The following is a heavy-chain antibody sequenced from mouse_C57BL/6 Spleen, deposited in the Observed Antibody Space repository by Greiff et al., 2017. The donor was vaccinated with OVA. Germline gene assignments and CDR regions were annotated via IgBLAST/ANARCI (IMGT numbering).Heavy chain of an antibody. Sequence: VQLQQSGPELVKPGASVKISCKASGYTFTDYYINWVKQRPGQGLEWIGWIFPGSGSTYYNEKFKGKATLTVDKSSSTAYMLLSSLTSEDSAVYFCARKVYYGSRDWYFDVWGTGTTVTVSS. CDR3: ARKVYYGSRDWYFDV. CDR1: GYTFTDYY. CDR2: IFPGSGST. V-gene: IGHV1-75*01. D-gene: IGHD1-1*01. J-gene: IGHJ1*03.